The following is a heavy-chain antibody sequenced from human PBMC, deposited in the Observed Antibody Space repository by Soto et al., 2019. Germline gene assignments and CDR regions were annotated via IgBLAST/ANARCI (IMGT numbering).Heavy chain of an antibody. Sequence: SETLSLTCTVSGGSLSGSSYYWGWIRPPPGKGLEWIGNIYYSGSTYYNPSLKSRVTISVDTSKNQFSRKLSSVTAADTAVYYCAYGDYYYDSSGPLEWGQGTLVTVSS. V-gene: IGHV4-39*07. D-gene: IGHD3-22*01. CDR3: AYGDYYYDSSGPLE. CDR2: IYYSGST. CDR1: GGSLSGSSYY. J-gene: IGHJ4*02.